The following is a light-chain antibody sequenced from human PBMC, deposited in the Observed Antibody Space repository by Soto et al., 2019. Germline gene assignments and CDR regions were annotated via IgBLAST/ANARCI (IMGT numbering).Light chain of an antibody. CDR3: QPYNADFPFT. Sequence: DIQMTQSPSTLSASVGDRVTITCRASQSISIWLAWYQQKPGKAPKLLIYAASNLQSGVPSRFRGSGSGTEFTLTISSLQPDDFATYYGQPYNADFPFTFGPGTKVDIK. V-gene: IGKV1-5*01. CDR2: AAS. J-gene: IGKJ3*01. CDR1: QSISIW.